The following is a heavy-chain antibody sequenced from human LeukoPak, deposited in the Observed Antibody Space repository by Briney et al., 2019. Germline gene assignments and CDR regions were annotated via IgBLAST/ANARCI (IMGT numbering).Heavy chain of an antibody. D-gene: IGHD2/OR15-2a*01. J-gene: IGHJ4*02. V-gene: IGHV3-30*18. CDR1: GFTFSSYG. CDR2: ISYDGSNK. Sequence: GGSLRLSCAASGFTFSSYGMHWVRQAPGKGLEWVAVISYDGSNKYHADSVKGRFTISRDNSKNTLYLQMNSLRAEDTAVYYCAKDQAHSNPRSSGSYFDYWGQGTLVTVSS. CDR3: AKDQAHSNPRSSGSYFDY.